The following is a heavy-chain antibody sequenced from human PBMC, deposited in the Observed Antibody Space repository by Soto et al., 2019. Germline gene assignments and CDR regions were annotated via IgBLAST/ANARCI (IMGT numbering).Heavy chain of an antibody. CDR3: ARGALTVANWFDP. Sequence: QVQLVQSGAEVKKPGASVKVSCKASGYPFTDYYMNWVRQAPGQGLEWMGWINPKNGVTNYAQKFQGRVTITRDTSISTAYIDLSSLRSDDTAVYYCARGALTVANWFDPWGQGTQVTVSS. V-gene: IGHV1-2*02. CDR2: INPKNGVT. CDR1: GYPFTDYY. J-gene: IGHJ5*02. D-gene: IGHD6-19*01.